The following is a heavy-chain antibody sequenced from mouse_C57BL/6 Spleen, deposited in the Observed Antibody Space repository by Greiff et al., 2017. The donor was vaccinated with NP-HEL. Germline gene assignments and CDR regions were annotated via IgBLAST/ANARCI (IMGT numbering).Heavy chain of an antibody. CDR3: ARKESGYFDV. J-gene: IGHJ1*03. Sequence: QVQLKQSGAELARPGASVKMSCKASGYTFTSYTMHWVKQRPGQGLEWIGYINPSSGYTKYNQKFKDKATLTADKSSSTAYMQLSSLTSEDSAVYYCARKESGYFDVWGTGTTVTVSS. V-gene: IGHV1-4*01. CDR1: GYTFTSYT. CDR2: INPSSGYT.